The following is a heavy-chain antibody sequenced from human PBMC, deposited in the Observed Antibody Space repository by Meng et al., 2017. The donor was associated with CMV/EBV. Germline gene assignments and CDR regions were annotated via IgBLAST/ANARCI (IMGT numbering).Heavy chain of an antibody. CDR2: IRYDGSNK. D-gene: IGHD2-2*01. CDR1: GFTFSSYG. Sequence: SCAASGFTFSSYGMHWVRQAPGKGLEGVAFIRYDGSNKYYADSVKGRFTISRDNSKNTLYLQMNSLRAEDTAVYYCARETGGYCSSTSCYLRGGAFDIWGQGTMVTVSS. V-gene: IGHV3-30*02. CDR3: ARETGGYCSSTSCYLRGGAFDI. J-gene: IGHJ3*02.